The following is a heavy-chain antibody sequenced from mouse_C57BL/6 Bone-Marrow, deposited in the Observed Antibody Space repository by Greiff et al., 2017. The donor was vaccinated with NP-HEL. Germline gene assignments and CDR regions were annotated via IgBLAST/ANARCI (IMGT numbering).Heavy chain of an antibody. V-gene: IGHV1-22*01. J-gene: IGHJ4*01. Sequence: EVQLQQSGPELVKPGASVKMSCKASGYTFTDCNMHWVKQSHGKSLEWIGYINPNNGGTSYNQKFKGKATLTVNKSSSTAYMELRSLTSEDSAVYYCARPYYYGSSPYYAMDYWGQGTSVTVSS. D-gene: IGHD1-1*01. CDR3: ARPYYYGSSPYYAMDY. CDR1: GYTFTDCN. CDR2: INPNNGGT.